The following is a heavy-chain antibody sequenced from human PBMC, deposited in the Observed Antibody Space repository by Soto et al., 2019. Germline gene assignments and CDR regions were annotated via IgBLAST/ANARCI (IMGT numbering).Heavy chain of an antibody. CDR3: ARSDYYDSSGNWYFDL. CDR2: IIPIFGTA. Sequence: QVQLVQSGAEVKKPGSSVKVSCKASGGTFSSYAISWVRQAPGQGLEWMGGIIPIFGTAIYAQKFQGRVTITTYESTSTAYMELSSSRSEVTAMYYCARSDYYDSSGNWYFDLWGRGTLVTVSS. D-gene: IGHD3-22*01. V-gene: IGHV1-69*05. J-gene: IGHJ2*01. CDR1: GGTFSSYA.